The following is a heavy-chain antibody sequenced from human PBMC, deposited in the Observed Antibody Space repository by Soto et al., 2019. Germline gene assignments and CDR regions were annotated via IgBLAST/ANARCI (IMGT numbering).Heavy chain of an antibody. CDR1: GYTFTSYD. Sequence: ASVKVSCKASGYTFTSYDINWVRQATGQGLEWMGWMNPNSGNTGYAQKFQGRVTMTRNTSISTAYMELSSLRSEDTAVYYCARGGMVYAINYYYGMDVWGQGTTVTVSS. CDR3: ARGGMVYAINYYYGMDV. D-gene: IGHD2-8*01. J-gene: IGHJ6*02. V-gene: IGHV1-8*01. CDR2: MNPNSGNT.